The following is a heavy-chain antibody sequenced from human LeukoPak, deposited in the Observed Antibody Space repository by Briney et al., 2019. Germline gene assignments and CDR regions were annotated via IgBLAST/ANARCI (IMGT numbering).Heavy chain of an antibody. J-gene: IGHJ4*02. CDR1: EFTFSRDW. CDR2: INQDGSAR. V-gene: IGHV3-7*05. CDR3: VRGSDY. Sequence: GGSLRLSCVVSEFTFSRDWMSWVRQAPGKGLEWVATINQDGSARDYVDSVKGRFTISRDNAKNSVFLEMNNLRVEDTALYYCVRGSDYWGQGTLVTVSS.